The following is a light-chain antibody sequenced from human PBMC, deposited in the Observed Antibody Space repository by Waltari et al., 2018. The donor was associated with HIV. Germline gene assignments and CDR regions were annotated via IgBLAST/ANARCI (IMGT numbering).Light chain of an antibody. CDR1: SANLGSNP. V-gene: IGLV1-44*01. Sequence: QSVLTQPPSASGTPGQRVTISCSGSSANLGSNPVNCYQQLPGTAPKLLIYGNNQRPSGVPDRFSGSKSGTSASLAISGLQSEDEADYYCAAWDDSLNLLFGTGTKVTVL. J-gene: IGLJ1*01. CDR2: GNN. CDR3: AAWDDSLNLL.